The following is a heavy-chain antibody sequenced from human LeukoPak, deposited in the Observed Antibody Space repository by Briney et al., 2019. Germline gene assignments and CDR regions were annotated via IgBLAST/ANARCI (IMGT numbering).Heavy chain of an antibody. V-gene: IGHV3-30*18. CDR1: GFTFSSYG. CDR2: ISYDGSNK. CDR3: AKAAIVVVTASNLDY. J-gene: IGHJ4*02. Sequence: GGSLRLSCAASGFTFSSYGMHWVRQAPDKGLEWVAVISYDGSNKYYADSVKGRFTISRDNSKNTLYLQMNSLRAEDTAVYYCAKAAIVVVTASNLDYWGQGTLVTVSS. D-gene: IGHD2-21*02.